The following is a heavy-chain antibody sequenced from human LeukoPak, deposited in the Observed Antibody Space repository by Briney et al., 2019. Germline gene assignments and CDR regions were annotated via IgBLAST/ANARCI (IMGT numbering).Heavy chain of an antibody. D-gene: IGHD3-10*01. CDR1: GGSISSSSYY. Sequence: PSETLSLTCTVSGGSISSSSYYWGWIRQPPGKGLESIGSIYYGGSTYYNPSLKSRVTISVDTSKNQFSLKLSSVTAADTAVYYCASLPWGVRGLIIQDFHYWGQGTLVTVSS. CDR2: IYYGGST. J-gene: IGHJ4*02. V-gene: IGHV4-39*07. CDR3: ASLPWGVRGLIIQDFHY.